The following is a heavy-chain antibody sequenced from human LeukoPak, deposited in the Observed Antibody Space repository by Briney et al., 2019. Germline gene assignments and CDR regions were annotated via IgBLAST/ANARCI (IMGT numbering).Heavy chain of an antibody. V-gene: IGHV4-38-2*02. D-gene: IGHD3-10*01. Sequence: PSETLSLTCTVSGYSISSGYYWGWIRQPPGKGLEWIGSIYHSGSTYYNPSLKSRVTISVDTSKNQFSLKLSSVTAADTAVYYCARQGSVYYYYYYMDVWGKGTTVTVSS. J-gene: IGHJ6*03. CDR3: ARQGSVYYYYYYMDV. CDR1: GYSISSGYY. CDR2: IYHSGST.